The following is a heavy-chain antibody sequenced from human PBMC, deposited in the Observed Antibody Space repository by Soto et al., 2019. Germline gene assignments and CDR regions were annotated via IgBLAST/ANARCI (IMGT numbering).Heavy chain of an antibody. Sequence: GSGPTLVNPTHTLTLTCSFSGFSLSTSGVGVGWIRQSPGKALEWLALIYWSGDEHYRPSLKSRLSIFKDTSKNHVVLIMTDMDPVDTATYYCARGLATLPVFAFDIWGQGTMVTVSS. D-gene: IGHD6-6*01. V-gene: IGHV2-5*01. CDR3: ARGLATLPVFAFDI. CDR2: IYWSGDE. CDR1: GFSLSTSGVG. J-gene: IGHJ3*02.